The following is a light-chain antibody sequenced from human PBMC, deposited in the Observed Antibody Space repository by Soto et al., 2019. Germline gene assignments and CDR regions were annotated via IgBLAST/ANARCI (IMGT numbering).Light chain of an antibody. CDR1: QSISRW. CDR2: SAS. CDR3: QQYNSDSGLT. V-gene: IGKV1-5*03. Sequence: DIPMTQFPSTLSASVGDRVTITCRASQSISRWLAWYQQRPGKAPKLLIHSASSLDSGVPSRFSSSGSGTEFTLTINSLQPDDFTTYYCQQYNSDSGLTFGGGTKVEIK. J-gene: IGKJ4*01.